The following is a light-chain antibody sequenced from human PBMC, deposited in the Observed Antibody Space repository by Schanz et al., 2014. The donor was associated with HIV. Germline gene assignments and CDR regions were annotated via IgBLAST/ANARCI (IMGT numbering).Light chain of an antibody. V-gene: IGKV1-5*03. CDR2: QAS. J-gene: IGKJ2*01. CDR3: LHYNDFAST. CDR1: QSLTIW. Sequence: DIQMTQSPSTLSASVGDRVTITCRASQSLTIWLAWYQQRPGKVPNLLIYQASILETGVPSRFSGSGSGTEFTLTISSLQPDDFATYFCLHYNDFASTFGQGTKPEIK.